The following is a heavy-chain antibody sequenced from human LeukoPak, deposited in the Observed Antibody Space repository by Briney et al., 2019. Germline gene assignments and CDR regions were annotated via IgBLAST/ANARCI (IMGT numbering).Heavy chain of an antibody. V-gene: IGHV3-53*04. CDR2: IYSGGST. J-gene: IGHJ6*02. Sequence: GGSLRVSCAASGFTVSSNYMSWVRQAPGKGLEWVSVIYSGGSTYYADSVKGRFTISRHNSKNTLYLQMNSLRAEDTAVYYCARETHRYCSGGSCYSRGVYYYGMDVWGQGTTVTVSS. CDR3: ARETHRYCSGGSCYSRGVYYYGMDV. CDR1: GFTVSSNY. D-gene: IGHD2-15*01.